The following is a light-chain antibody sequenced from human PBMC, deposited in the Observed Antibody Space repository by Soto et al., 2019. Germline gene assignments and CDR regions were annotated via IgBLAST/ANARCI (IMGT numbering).Light chain of an antibody. Sequence: DIQMTQSPSTLSASVGDRVTITCRASQGISSYLAWYQQKPGKAPKLLIYAASSLQSGVPSRFSGSGSGTDFTLTISSLQPEDFATYYCQQANSFPYTFGQGTKVDIK. CDR3: QQANSFPYT. CDR2: AAS. J-gene: IGKJ2*01. CDR1: QGISSY. V-gene: IGKV1-12*01.